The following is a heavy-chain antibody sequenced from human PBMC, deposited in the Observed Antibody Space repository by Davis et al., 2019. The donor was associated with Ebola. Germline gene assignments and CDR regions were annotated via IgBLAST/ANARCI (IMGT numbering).Heavy chain of an antibody. CDR3: ARAGLLWFGELFSDLYGMDV. V-gene: IGHV1-18*01. J-gene: IGHJ6*02. CDR2: ISAYNGNT. D-gene: IGHD3-10*01. Sequence: AASAKVSCKASGYSFTSYGISWVRQAPGQGLEWMGWISAYNGNTNYAQKPQGRVTMTTDTSTSTAYMELRSLRSDDTAVYYCARAGLLWFGELFSDLYGMDVWGQGTTVTVSS. CDR1: GYSFTSYG.